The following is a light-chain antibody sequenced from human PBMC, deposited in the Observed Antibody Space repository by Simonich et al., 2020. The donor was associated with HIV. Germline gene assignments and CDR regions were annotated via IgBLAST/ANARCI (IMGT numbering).Light chain of an antibody. J-gene: IGKJ2*01. CDR2: WSS. CDR3: MQALQTPMYT. Sequence: DIVMTQSPDSLAVSLGERATINCKSSQSVLYSSNNKNYLAWYQQKPGQPPKLLIYWSSTRESGVPDRFSGRGSGTDFTLKISRVEAEDVGVHYCMQALQTPMYTFGQGTKLEIK. CDR1: QSVLYSSNNKNY. V-gene: IGKV4-1*01.